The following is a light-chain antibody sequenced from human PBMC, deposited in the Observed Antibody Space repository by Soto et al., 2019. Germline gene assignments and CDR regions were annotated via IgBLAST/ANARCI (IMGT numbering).Light chain of an antibody. V-gene: IGKV3-20*01. CDR2: GAS. CDR3: QQYGSSRT. J-gene: IGKJ1*01. CDR1: QSVSRSY. Sequence: PWERATLSCGASQSVSRSYLAWYQQKPGLAPRRLIHGASSRVTGFPARFRGXXXGXXSXLTXXRLEPEDLAVYHRQQYGSSRTFGQGTKVDI.